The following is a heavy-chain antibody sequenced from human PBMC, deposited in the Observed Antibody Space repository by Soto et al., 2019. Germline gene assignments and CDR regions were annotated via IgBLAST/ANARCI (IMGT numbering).Heavy chain of an antibody. CDR3: ARELPQRQGRNMDV. D-gene: IGHD1-1*01. Sequence: SVKVSCKASGGTFSSYAISWVRQAPGQGLEWMGGIIPIFGTANYAQKFQGRVTITADESTSTAYMELSSLRSEDTAVYYCARELPQRQGRNMDVWGQGTTVTVSS. V-gene: IGHV1-69*13. J-gene: IGHJ6*02. CDR2: IIPIFGTA. CDR1: GGTFSSYA.